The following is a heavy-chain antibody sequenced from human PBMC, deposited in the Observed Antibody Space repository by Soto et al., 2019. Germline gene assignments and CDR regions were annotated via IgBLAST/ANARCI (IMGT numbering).Heavy chain of an antibody. CDR1: GGSISSSSYY. CDR2: IYYSGST. V-gene: IGHV4-39*01. J-gene: IGHJ5*02. CDR3: AAGPNSGYDYNWFDP. D-gene: IGHD5-12*01. Sequence: SETLSLTCTVSGGSISSSSYYWGWIRQPPGKGLEWIGSIYYSGSTYYNPSLKSRVTISVDTSKNQFSLKLSSVTAADTAVYYCAAGPNSGYDYNWFDPWGQGTLVTVSS.